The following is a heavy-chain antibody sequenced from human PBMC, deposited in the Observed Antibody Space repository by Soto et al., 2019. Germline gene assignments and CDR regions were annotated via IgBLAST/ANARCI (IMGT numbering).Heavy chain of an antibody. Sequence: QITLKESGPTLVKPTQTLTLTCTFSGFSLSTSGVGVGWIRQPPGKALEWLALIYWDDDKRYSPSLKSRLTITKNTPKNQVVLTMTNMDPVDTATYYCAHILHFVYGSGQKRWFAPWGQGTLVTVSS. D-gene: IGHD3-10*01. J-gene: IGHJ5*02. CDR1: GFSLSTSGVG. CDR3: AHILHFVYGSGQKRWFAP. CDR2: IYWDDDK. V-gene: IGHV2-5*02.